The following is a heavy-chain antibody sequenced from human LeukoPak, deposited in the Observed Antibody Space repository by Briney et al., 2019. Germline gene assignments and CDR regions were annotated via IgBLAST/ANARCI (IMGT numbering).Heavy chain of an antibody. J-gene: IGHJ2*01. V-gene: IGHV1-46*01. CDR3: ARDPKVAAAGTRYFDL. D-gene: IGHD6-13*01. Sequence: GASVKVSCKASGDTFTSYYMHWVRQAPGQGLEWMGIINPSGGSTSYAQEFQGRVTMTRDTSTSTVYMELSSLRSEDTAVYYCARDPKVAAAGTRYFDLWGRGTLVTVSS. CDR2: INPSGGST. CDR1: GDTFTSYY.